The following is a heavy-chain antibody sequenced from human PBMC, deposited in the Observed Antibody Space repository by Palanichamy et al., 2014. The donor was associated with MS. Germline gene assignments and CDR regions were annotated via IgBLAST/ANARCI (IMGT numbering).Heavy chain of an antibody. CDR2: IKQDGGEQ. D-gene: IGHD1-26*01. CDR3: VRGASGPTKCNFFDP. V-gene: IGHV3-7*03. Sequence: EVKLVESGGGLVQPGGSLRLSCEVSGFIFGNFWMAWVRQAPGKGLEWVANIKQDGGEQNYVDSVTGRFTISRDNAKKLLYLQMNSLRGEDAALYYCVRGASGPTKCNFFDPWGQGTLVTVSS. CDR1: GFIFGNFW. J-gene: IGHJ5*02.